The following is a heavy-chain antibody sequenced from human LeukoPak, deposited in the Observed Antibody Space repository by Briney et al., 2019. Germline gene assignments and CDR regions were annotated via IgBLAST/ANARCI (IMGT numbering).Heavy chain of an antibody. V-gene: IGHV4-38-2*01. CDR2: IFHSGNS. J-gene: IGHJ4*02. CDR1: SYSISSGSY. Sequence: SETLSLTCAVSSYSISSGSYWGWIRQSPGKGLEWVGSIFHSGNSYYNPSLKSRLTMSGDTSKNQFSLKLTSVTAADTALYYCARVTYVDDMLYQSFDYWGQGILVTVSS. D-gene: IGHD4-17*01. CDR3: ARVTYVDDMLYQSFDY.